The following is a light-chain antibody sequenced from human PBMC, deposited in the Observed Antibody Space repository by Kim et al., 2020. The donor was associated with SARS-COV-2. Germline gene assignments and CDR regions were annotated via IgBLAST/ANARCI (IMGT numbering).Light chain of an antibody. CDR1: NSNIGNKY. CDR3: GTWDNSLNGVV. J-gene: IGLJ2*01. CDR2: ENN. Sequence: GPNVTINCSGSNSNIGNKYVSWYRQLPGTAPKLLIYENNKRRSGIPDRFSGSKSGTAATLGITGLQTGDEAEYYCGTWDNSLNGVVFGGGTQLTVL. V-gene: IGLV1-51*01.